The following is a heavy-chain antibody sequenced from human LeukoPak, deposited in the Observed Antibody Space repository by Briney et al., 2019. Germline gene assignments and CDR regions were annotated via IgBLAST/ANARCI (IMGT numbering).Heavy chain of an antibody. Sequence: PSETLSLTCTVSGDSISSGYYWGWIRQSPGKGLEWIGSIYHNGSTFNPSLRGRVTLSVDTSKNNFSLKVTSVTAADTAVYYCAVQFTWNDHMLVWGKGTAVTVSS. CDR2: IYHNGST. V-gene: IGHV4-38-2*02. J-gene: IGHJ6*03. D-gene: IGHD1-1*01. CDR1: GDSISSGYY. CDR3: AVQFTWNDHMLV.